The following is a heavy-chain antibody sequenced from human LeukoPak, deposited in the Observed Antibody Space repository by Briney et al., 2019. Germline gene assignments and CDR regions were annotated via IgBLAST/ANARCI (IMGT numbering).Heavy chain of an antibody. Sequence: GSLKLSCAASGFTFSTFWMGWVRQAPGKGLEWVANINQDGSEKYCVDSVKGRFTISRDNAENSLYLQMNSLRAEDTAVYYCARGHYCFDYWGQGTLVTVSS. CDR2: INQDGSEK. CDR1: GFTFSTFW. V-gene: IGHV3-7*01. CDR3: ARGHYCFDY. J-gene: IGHJ4*02.